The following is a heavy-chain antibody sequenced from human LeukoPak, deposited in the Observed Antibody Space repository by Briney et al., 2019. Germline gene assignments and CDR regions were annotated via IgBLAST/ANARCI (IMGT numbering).Heavy chain of an antibody. J-gene: IGHJ4*02. CDR1: GYTFTSYA. D-gene: IGHD6-13*01. CDR3: ARDPIGSRWPYYFDY. CDR2: INAGNGNT. Sequence: ASVKVSCKASGYTFTSYAMHWVRQAPGQRLEWMGWINAGNGNTKYSQKFQGRVTVTRDTSASTAYMELSSLRSEDTAVYYCARDPIGSRWPYYFDYWGQGTLVTVSS. V-gene: IGHV1-3*01.